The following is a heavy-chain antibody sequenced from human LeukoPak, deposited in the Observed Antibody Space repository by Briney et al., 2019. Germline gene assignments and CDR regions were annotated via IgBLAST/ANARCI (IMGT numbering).Heavy chain of an antibody. CDR3: AKVSRFAVVPAAMLDY. CDR2: ISGSGDIT. CDR1: GFTFRSYA. J-gene: IGHJ4*02. V-gene: IGHV3-23*01. D-gene: IGHD2-2*01. Sequence: GRSLRLSCAASGFTFRSYAMSWVRQAPGKGLEWVSAISGSGDITYYADSVKGRFTMSRDNFKNTLYLQMNSLRAEDTAVYYCAKVSRFAVVPAAMLDYWGQGIQVTVSS.